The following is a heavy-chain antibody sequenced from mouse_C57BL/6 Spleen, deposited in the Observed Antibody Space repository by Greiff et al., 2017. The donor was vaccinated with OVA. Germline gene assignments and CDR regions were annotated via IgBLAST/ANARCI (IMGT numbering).Heavy chain of an antibody. CDR2: IDPSDSYT. D-gene: IGHD2-1*01. CDR1: GYTFTSYW. J-gene: IGHJ2*01. V-gene: IGHV1-69*01. CDR3: ARGQSTIIFDY. Sequence: VQLQQPGAELVMPGASVKLSCKASGYTFTSYWMHWVKQRPGQGLEWIGEIDPSDSYTNYNQKFKGKSTLTVDKSSSTAYMQLSSLTSEDSAAYYCARGQSTIIFDYWGQGTTLTVSS.